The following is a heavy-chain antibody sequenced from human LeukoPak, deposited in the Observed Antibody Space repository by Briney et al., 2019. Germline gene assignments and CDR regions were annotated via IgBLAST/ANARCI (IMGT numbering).Heavy chain of an antibody. V-gene: IGHV4-39*01. J-gene: IGHJ5*02. CDR1: GGSISSSSYC. CDR3: ARQIYDILTGYRWARVRSSPYNWFDP. CDR2: IYYSGST. Sequence: SETLSLTCTVSGGSISSSSYCWGWIRQPPGKGLEWIGSIYYSGSTYYNPSLKSRVTISVDTSKNQFSLKLSSVTAADTAVYYCARQIYDILTGYRWARVRSSPYNWFDPWGQGTLATVSS. D-gene: IGHD3-9*01.